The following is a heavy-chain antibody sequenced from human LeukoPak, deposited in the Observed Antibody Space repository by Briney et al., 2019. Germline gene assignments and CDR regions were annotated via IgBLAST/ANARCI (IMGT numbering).Heavy chain of an antibody. D-gene: IGHD3-22*01. Sequence: PGGSLRLSCAGSGFTFGGYGMHWFRQTPGKGLEWVAVIAYDGSRAFYADSVKGRFTISRDNSKNTMSVQMDDLRAEDTAVYCCTRYYNDHFDYWGQGTLVTVSS. CDR2: IAYDGSRA. J-gene: IGHJ4*02. CDR1: GFTFGGYG. V-gene: IGHV3-33*01. CDR3: TRYYNDHFDY.